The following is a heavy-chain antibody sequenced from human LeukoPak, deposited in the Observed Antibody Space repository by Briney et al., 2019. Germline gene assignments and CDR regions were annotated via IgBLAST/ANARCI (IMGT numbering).Heavy chain of an antibody. D-gene: IGHD3-16*01. CDR1: GGSISSSSYY. V-gene: IGHV4-39*07. CDR2: IYYSGNT. CDR3: ARDLGFGYFDY. J-gene: IGHJ4*02. Sequence: SETLSLTCTVSGGSISSSSYYWAWIRQPPGKGLEGIGRIYYSGNTYYKSSLKSRVTIAVDTSKNQFSLKLNSVPAADTAVYYCARDLGFGYFDYWGQGTLVTVSS.